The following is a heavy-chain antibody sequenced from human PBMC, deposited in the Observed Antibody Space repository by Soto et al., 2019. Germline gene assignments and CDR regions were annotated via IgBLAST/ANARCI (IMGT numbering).Heavy chain of an antibody. CDR3: AKDRERNPQFYYYYGMDV. J-gene: IGHJ6*02. Sequence: EVQLLESGGDLVQPGGSLRLSCAASGFTFRTYAMSWVRQAPGKGLEWVSAISGGGDKTYYADSVKGHFTISRDNSKNTLYLHMNSLRAEETAVYYCAKDRERNPQFYYYYGMDVWGQGTTVTVSS. CDR1: GFTFRTYA. D-gene: IGHD1-1*01. CDR2: ISGGGDKT. V-gene: IGHV3-23*01.